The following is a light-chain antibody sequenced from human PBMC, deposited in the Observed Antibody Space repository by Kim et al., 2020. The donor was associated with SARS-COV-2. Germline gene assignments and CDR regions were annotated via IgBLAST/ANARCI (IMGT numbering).Light chain of an antibody. V-gene: IGKV3-20*01. J-gene: IGKJ2*01. CDR3: QHYGSSPRYT. CDR2: GAS. Sequence: SPGGIATLSGRASRSVNRNSCAWYQRKPGQPPRLLIYGASNRATGIPDRFSGSGSGTDFTLTISRLEPEDSAIYYCQHYGSSPRYTFGQGTKLEI. CDR1: RSVNRNS.